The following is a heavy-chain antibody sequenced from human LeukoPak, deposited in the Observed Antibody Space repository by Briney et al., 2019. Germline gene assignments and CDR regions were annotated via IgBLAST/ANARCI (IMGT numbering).Heavy chain of an antibody. CDR1: GYSFTSYW. CDR2: IYPGDSDT. J-gene: IGHJ5*02. Sequence: GESLKISCKGSGYSFTSYWIGWVRQMPGKGLEWMGIIYPGDSDTRYSPSFQGQVTISADKSISTAYLQWSSLKASDTAMYYCAGRRRKTYYDILTGTNWFDPWGQGTLVTVSS. D-gene: IGHD3-9*01. V-gene: IGHV5-51*01. CDR3: AGRRRKTYYDILTGTNWFDP.